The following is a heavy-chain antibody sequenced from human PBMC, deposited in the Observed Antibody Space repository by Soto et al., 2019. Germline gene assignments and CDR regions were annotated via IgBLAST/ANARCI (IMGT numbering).Heavy chain of an antibody. CDR3: AKDRDDYRNSVFDY. CDR2: SSGSGSGGST. V-gene: IGHV3-23*01. CDR1: GFTFTNYA. J-gene: IGHJ4*02. Sequence: EVQLLESGGGLVQPGGSLRLSCAASGFTFTNYAMTWVRQAPGKGLEWVSISSGSGSGGSTNYADSVKGRFTISRDNSKNTLYLQMNSLRVEDTAVYSCAKDRDDYRNSVFDYWGQGTLVTVSS. D-gene: IGHD4-4*01.